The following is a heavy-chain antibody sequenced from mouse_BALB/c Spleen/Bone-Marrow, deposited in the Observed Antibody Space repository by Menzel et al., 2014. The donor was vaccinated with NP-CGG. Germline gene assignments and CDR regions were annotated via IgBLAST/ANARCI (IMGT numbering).Heavy chain of an antibody. CDR1: GYTFTNHH. CDR2: INPYNDYT. CDR3: VLYTYYAMDY. V-gene: IGHV1S45*01. D-gene: IGHD1-3*01. Sequence: LKVSGAELVRPGASVKISCKAFGYTFTNHHINWVKQRPGQGLDWIGYINPYNDYTSYNQKFKGKATLTVDKSSSTAYMELSSLTSEDSAVHYCVLYTYYAMDYWGQGTSVTVSS. J-gene: IGHJ4*01.